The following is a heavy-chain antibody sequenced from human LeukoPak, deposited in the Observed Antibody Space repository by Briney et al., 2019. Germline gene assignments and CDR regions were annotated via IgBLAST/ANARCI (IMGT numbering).Heavy chain of an antibody. Sequence: ASVKVSCKASGYTFTSYGISWVRQAPGQGLEWMGWISAYNGNTNYAQKLQGRVTMTTDTSTSTAYMELRSLRSDVRAVDKGASDRLSYGDYHDSSGYRDYWGQGTLVTVSS. CDR1: GYTFTSYG. CDR3: ASDRLSYGDYHDSSGYRDY. J-gene: IGHJ4*02. CDR2: ISAYNGNT. D-gene: IGHD3-22*01. V-gene: IGHV1-18*01.